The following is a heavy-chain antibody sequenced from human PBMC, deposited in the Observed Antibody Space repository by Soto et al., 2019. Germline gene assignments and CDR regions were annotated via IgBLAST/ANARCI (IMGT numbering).Heavy chain of an antibody. Sequence: SETLSLTCTVSGASISSYYWSWIRQPPGKGLEWIGYIYNSGNTNYNPSLENRVIISEDTSKNQFSLKLTSVTAADTAVYYCARVSSGWYHVDYWGRGTLVTVS. CDR1: GASISSYY. CDR2: IYNSGNT. V-gene: IGHV4-59*01. D-gene: IGHD6-19*01. CDR3: ARVSSGWYHVDY. J-gene: IGHJ4*02.